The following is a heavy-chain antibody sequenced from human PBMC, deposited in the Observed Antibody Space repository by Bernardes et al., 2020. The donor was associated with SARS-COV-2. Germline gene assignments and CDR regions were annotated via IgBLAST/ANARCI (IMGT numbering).Heavy chain of an antibody. D-gene: IGHD6-13*01. CDR1: GGTFSSYT. Sequence: VKVSCKASGGTFSSYTISWVRQAPGQGLEWMGRIIPILGIANYAQKFQGRVTITADKSTSTAYMELSSLRSEDTAVYYCARGEGMNYYYYGMDVWGQGTTVTVSS. J-gene: IGHJ6*02. V-gene: IGHV1-69*02. CDR2: IIPILGIA. CDR3: ARGEGMNYYYYGMDV.